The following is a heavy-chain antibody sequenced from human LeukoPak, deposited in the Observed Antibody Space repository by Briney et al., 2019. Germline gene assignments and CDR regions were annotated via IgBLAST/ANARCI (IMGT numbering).Heavy chain of an antibody. V-gene: IGHV3-30-3*01. CDR1: GFTFSNYA. D-gene: IGHD3-10*01. Sequence: GRSLRLSCAATGFTFSNYAIHWGRQAPGKGLEWVAFISDDGSRQHYADSVKGRFTISRGNSKNTLNLQMNSLRAEDTAVYYCVKDRTGTYTLDYWGQGTLVTVSS. CDR2: ISDDGSRQ. J-gene: IGHJ4*02. CDR3: VKDRTGTYTLDY.